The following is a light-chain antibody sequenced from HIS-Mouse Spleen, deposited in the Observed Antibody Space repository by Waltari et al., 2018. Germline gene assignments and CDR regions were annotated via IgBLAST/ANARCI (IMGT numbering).Light chain of an antibody. Sequence: QSALTQPASVSGSPGQSITISCTGTSSDVGGYNYVSWDQQHPGKAPKLMIYDVSNRPSGVSNRFSGSKSGNTASLTISGLQAEDEADYYCSSYTSSNNWVFGGGTKLTVL. J-gene: IGLJ3*02. CDR1: SSDVGGYNY. CDR3: SSYTSSNNWV. V-gene: IGLV2-14*03. CDR2: DVS.